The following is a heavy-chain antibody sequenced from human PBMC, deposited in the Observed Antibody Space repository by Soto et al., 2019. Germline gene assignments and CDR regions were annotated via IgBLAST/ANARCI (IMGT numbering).Heavy chain of an antibody. V-gene: IGHV1-24*01. CDR2: FDPEDGET. CDR3: AAYDSGGYYFGFDY. J-gene: IGHJ4*02. Sequence: ASVKVSCKVSDYPFTELSIHWVRPAHGKGLEWVGGFDPEDGETIYAQKFQGRVTTTEDTSTDTAYMELSSLKSEDTAVYYCAAYDSGGYYFGFDYWGQGTLVTVSS. CDR1: DYPFTELS. D-gene: IGHD3-22*01.